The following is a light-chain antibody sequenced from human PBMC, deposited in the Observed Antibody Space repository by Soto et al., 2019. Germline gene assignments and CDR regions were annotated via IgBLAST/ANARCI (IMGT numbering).Light chain of an antibody. CDR2: DAS. J-gene: IGKJ2*01. Sequence: EIVLTQSPATLSLSPGERATLSCRASQSVSSYLAWYQQKPGQAPRLLIYDASNRATGIPARFSGSGSGTDFTLTISSLEPEDFAVYYCQGPYTFGQGTKLEIK. CDR3: QGPYT. V-gene: IGKV3-11*01. CDR1: QSVSSY.